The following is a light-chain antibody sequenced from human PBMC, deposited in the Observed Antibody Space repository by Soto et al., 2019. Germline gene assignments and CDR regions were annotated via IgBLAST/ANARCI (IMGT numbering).Light chain of an antibody. V-gene: IGLV2-18*01. CDR3: SLYTSENAYV. J-gene: IGLJ1*01. CDR2: EVS. CDR1: STDFVSYNR. Sequence: ALTQPPSVSGSPGQSVTISCTGTSTDFVSYNRVSWYQRPPGTAPKLTIYEVSKRPSGVPDRFSGSKSGNTASLTISGLQAADEADYYCSLYTSENAYVFGTGTKVTVL.